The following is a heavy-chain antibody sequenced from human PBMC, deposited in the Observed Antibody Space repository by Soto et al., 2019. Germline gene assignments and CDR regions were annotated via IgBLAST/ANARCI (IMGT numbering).Heavy chain of an antibody. CDR2: ISYDGSNK. Sequence: GGSLRLSCAASGFPFSSYGMHWVRQAPGKGLEWVAVISYDGSNKYYADSVKGRFTISRDNSKNTLYPQMNSLRAEDTAVYYCAKLRYYYDSSSIDYWGQGTLVTVSS. CDR3: AKLRYYYDSSSIDY. V-gene: IGHV3-30*18. J-gene: IGHJ4*02. CDR1: GFPFSSYG. D-gene: IGHD3-22*01.